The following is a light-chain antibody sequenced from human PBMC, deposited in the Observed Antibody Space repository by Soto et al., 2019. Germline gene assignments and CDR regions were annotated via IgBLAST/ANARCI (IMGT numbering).Light chain of an antibody. CDR1: QSVSSN. Sequence: EIVMTQSPATLSVSPGERATLSCRASQSVSSNLAWYQQKPGQAPRLLMYGASTRATGIPARFSGSGSVTEFTLTISSLQSEDFAVYYCQQYNNWPGTFGQGTKVEI. J-gene: IGKJ1*01. V-gene: IGKV3-15*01. CDR3: QQYNNWPGT. CDR2: GAS.